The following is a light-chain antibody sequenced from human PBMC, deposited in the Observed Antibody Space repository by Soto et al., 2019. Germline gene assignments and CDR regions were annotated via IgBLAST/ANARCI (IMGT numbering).Light chain of an antibody. CDR1: SSNIGSNY. Sequence: QSVLTQPPSASGTPGQRVTISCSGSSSNIGSNYVYWYQQLPGTAPKLLIYRNNQRPSGVPDRFSGSKSGTSASLAISGLRSEDEADYHCAAWDDSLSGLVFGGGTKVTVL. CDR2: RNN. V-gene: IGLV1-47*01. CDR3: AAWDDSLSGLV. J-gene: IGLJ2*01.